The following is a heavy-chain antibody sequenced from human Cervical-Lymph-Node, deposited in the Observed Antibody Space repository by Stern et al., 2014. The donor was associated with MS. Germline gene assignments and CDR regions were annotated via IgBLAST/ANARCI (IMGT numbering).Heavy chain of an antibody. J-gene: IGHJ4*02. V-gene: IGHV4-31*03. Sequence: QVQLQESGPGLVKPSQTLSLTCTVSGGSISSGAYYLSWIRQHPGKGLEWIGYIYYSGSTYYNPSLKSRVTISVDTSKNQFSLRLSSVTAADTAVYYCASTYSLPPKYYFDYWGQGTLVTVSS. CDR1: GGSISSGAYY. CDR2: IYYSGST. D-gene: IGHD5-18*01. CDR3: ASTYSLPPKYYFDY.